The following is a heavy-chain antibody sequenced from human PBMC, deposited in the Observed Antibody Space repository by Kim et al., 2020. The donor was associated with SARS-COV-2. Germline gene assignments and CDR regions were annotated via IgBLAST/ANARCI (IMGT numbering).Heavy chain of an antibody. CDR3: ARVLGYCSGGSCYLNYYYYGMDV. CDR1: GGSFSGYY. D-gene: IGHD2-15*01. Sequence: SETLSLTCAVYGGSFSGYYWSWIRQPPGKGLEWIGEINHSGSTNYNPSLKSRVTISVDTSKNQFSLKLSSVTAADTAVYYCARVLGYCSGGSCYLNYYYYGMDVWGQGTTVTVSS. V-gene: IGHV4-34*01. J-gene: IGHJ6*02. CDR2: INHSGST.